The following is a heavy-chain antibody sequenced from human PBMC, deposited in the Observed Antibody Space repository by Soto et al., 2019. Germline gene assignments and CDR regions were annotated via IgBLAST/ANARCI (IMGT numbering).Heavy chain of an antibody. J-gene: IGHJ3*02. D-gene: IGHD4-17*01. Sequence: EVQLVASGGGLVKPGESLRLSCAGSGITFSNVRMTWVRQAPGTGLEWLGRIKSKTDGGTADYPAAVKGRFTISRDDSKNMLYLQLNSLKTEDTAVYYCTTDYGWAFDIWGQGTMVTASS. CDR1: GITFSNVR. CDR2: IKSKTDGGTA. CDR3: TTDYGWAFDI. V-gene: IGHV3-15*01.